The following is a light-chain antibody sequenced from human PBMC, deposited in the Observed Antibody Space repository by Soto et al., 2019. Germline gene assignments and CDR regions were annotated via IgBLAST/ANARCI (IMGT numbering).Light chain of an antibody. Sequence: EIVLTQSPATLSLSPGDRATLSCRASQSVRSDYLAWYQQKPGQAPRLLIYATSTRATGIPARFSGSGSGTEFTLTISSLQSEDFAVYYCQQYNNWPLTFGGGTKVEIK. J-gene: IGKJ4*01. CDR1: QSVRSD. CDR2: ATS. CDR3: QQYNNWPLT. V-gene: IGKV3-15*01.